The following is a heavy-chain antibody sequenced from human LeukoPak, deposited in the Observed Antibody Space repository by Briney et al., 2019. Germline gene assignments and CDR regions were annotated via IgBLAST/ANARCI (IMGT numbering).Heavy chain of an antibody. CDR1: GFTFNNYA. CDR2: ISSSGSTI. V-gene: IGHV3-11*04. Sequence: GGSLRLSCAASGFTFNNYAMSWVRQAPGKGLEWVSYISSSGSTIYYADSVKGRFTISRDNAKNSLYLQMNSLRAEDTAVYYCARDLGSSTSCPPCVDLAYWGQGTLVTVSS. CDR3: ARDLGSSTSCPPCVDLAY. D-gene: IGHD2-2*01. J-gene: IGHJ4*02.